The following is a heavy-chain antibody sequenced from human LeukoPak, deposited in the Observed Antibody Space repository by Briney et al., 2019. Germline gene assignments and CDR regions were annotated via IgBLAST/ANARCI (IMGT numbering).Heavy chain of an antibody. J-gene: IGHJ3*02. CDR2: INPNSGGT. D-gene: IGHD5-18*01. CDR3: ARTGYTAMAYDAFDI. Sequence: ASVKVSCKASGYTFTGYYMHWVRQAPGQGLEWMGWINPNSGGTNCAQKFQGRVTMTRDTSISTAYMELSRLRSDDTAVYYCARTGYTAMAYDAFDIWGQGTMVTVSS. CDR1: GYTFTGYY. V-gene: IGHV1-2*02.